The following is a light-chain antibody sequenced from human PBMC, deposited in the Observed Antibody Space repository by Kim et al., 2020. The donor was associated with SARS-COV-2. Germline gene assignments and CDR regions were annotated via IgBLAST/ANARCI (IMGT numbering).Light chain of an antibody. Sequence: SSELTQDPAVSVALGQTVRITCQGDSLRIFYASWYQQKPGQAPVLVLYGKNNRPPGIPDRFSGSSSGNRASLTVTGAQAEDEADYYCNSRDSSDEHLVIGVVTKLTVL. CDR1: SLRIFY. J-gene: IGLJ3*02. CDR3: NSRDSSDEHLV. CDR2: GKN. V-gene: IGLV3-19*01.